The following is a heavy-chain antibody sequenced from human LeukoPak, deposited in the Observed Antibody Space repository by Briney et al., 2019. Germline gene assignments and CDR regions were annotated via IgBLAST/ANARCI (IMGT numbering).Heavy chain of an antibody. CDR1: GFTFSSYW. J-gene: IGHJ4*02. Sequence: GGSLRLSCAASGFTFSSYWMSWVRQAPGKGLEWVANIKQDGSEKYYVDSVKGRFTISRDNAKNSLYLQMNSLRAEDTAVYYCAKGVVVAPDVTPFDYWGQGTLVTVSS. CDR3: AKGVVVAPDVTPFDY. V-gene: IGHV3-7*01. CDR2: IKQDGSEK. D-gene: IGHD2-2*01.